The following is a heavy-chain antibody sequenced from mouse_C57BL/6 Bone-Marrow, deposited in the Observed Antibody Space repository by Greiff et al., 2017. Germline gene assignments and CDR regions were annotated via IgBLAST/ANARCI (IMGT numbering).Heavy chain of an antibody. CDR1: GYTFTSYW. CDR2: IHPNSGST. J-gene: IGHJ3*01. D-gene: IGHD1-1*01. V-gene: IGHV1-64*01. Sequence: QVQLQQPGAELVKPGASVKLSCKASGYTFTSYWMHWVKQRPGQGLEWIGMIHPNSGSTNYNEKFKGKATLTVDKSSSTAYMQLSSLTYEDSAVYYCAGGVHGSPPFAYWGQGTLVTVSA. CDR3: AGGVHGSPPFAY.